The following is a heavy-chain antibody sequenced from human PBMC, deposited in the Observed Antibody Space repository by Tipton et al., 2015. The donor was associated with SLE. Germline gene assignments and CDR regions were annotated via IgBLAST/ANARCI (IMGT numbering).Heavy chain of an antibody. D-gene: IGHD2-2*01. CDR3: ARDHFDIVVVPAASLGYFDL. J-gene: IGHJ2*01. V-gene: IGHV3-30*04. CDR2: ISYDGSNK. Sequence: SLRLSCAASGFTFSSYAMHWVRQAPGKGLEWVAVISYDGSNKYYADSVKGRFTISRDNSKNTLYLQMNSLRAEDTAVYYCARDHFDIVVVPAASLGYFDLWGRGTLVTVSS. CDR1: GFTFSSYA.